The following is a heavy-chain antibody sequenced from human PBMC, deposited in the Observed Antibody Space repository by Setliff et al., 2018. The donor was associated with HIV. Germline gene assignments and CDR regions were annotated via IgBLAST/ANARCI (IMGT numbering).Heavy chain of an antibody. CDR3: ARMSISASVYFDY. CDR1: GGSITNGDHY. J-gene: IGHJ4*02. D-gene: IGHD2-2*01. V-gene: IGHV4-30-4*08. Sequence: PSETLSLTCSVSGGSITNGDHYWAWIRQSPGKGLEWIGYIYYTGDTYYSSSFESRVVIPLDTSNNQFSLRVRSVTAADTALYFCARMSISASVYFDYWGQGTLVTVS. CDR2: IYYTGDT.